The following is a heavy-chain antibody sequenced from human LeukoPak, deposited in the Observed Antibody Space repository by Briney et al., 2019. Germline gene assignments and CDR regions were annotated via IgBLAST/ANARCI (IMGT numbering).Heavy chain of an antibody. CDR2: IYHSGST. CDR1: GYSISSGYY. CDR3: ARDITMVRGVIIPRWFDP. J-gene: IGHJ5*02. Sequence: PSETLSLTCAVSGYSISSGYYWGWIRPPPGKGLEWIGSIYHSGSTYYNPSLKSRVTISVDTSKNQFSLKLSSVTAADTAVYYCARDITMVRGVIIPRWFDPWGQGTLVTVSS. V-gene: IGHV4-38-2*02. D-gene: IGHD3-10*01.